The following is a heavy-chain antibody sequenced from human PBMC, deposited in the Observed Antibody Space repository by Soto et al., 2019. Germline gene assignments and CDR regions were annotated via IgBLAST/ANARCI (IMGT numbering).Heavy chain of an antibody. CDR3: ARNAARRSYFYGLDA. D-gene: IGHD6-25*01. J-gene: IGHJ6*02. Sequence: ASVKVSCKASGYTFTSYDINWVRQATGQGLEWVGWMNPNSGNTGYTQKFQGRVTMTRNTSINTVYMEVRSLKSDDTAVYYCARNAARRSYFYGLDAWGQGTTVTVSS. CDR2: MNPNSGNT. V-gene: IGHV1-8*01. CDR1: GYTFTSYD.